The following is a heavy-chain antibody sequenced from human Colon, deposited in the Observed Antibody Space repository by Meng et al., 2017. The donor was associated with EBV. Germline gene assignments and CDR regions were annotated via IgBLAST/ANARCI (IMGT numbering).Heavy chain of an antibody. CDR1: GTSISTSNG. V-gene: IGHV4-4*02. CDR3: ARDGGVTHIP. J-gene: IGHJ5*02. Sequence: QGVLQEWGAGLVKPSGTRSPTCAVSGTSISTSNGWSWIRQSPGEGLEWIGAIYHNGQTNYNPSLKSRVSMSVDESKNEFSLNLKSVTAADTAVYYCARDGGVTHIPWGQGVLVTVSS. D-gene: IGHD2-8*02. CDR2: IYHNGQT.